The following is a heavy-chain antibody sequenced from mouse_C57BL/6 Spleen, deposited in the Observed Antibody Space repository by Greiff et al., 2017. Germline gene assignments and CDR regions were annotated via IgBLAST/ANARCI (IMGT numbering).Heavy chain of an antibody. D-gene: IGHD1-1*01. CDR1: GFSLTSYA. CDR3: ARIDYYGSSYWYFDV. J-gene: IGHJ1*03. CDR2: IWTGGGT. Sequence: VMLVESGPGLVAPSQSLSITCTVSGFSLTSYAISWVRQPPGKGLEWLGVIWTGGGTNYNSALKSRLSISKDNSKSQVFLKMNSLQTDDTARYYCARIDYYGSSYWYFDVWGTGTTVTVSS. V-gene: IGHV2-9-1*01.